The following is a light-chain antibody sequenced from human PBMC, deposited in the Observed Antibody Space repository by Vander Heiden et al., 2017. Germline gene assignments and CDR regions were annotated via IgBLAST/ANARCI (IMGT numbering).Light chain of an antibody. V-gene: IGKV3-11*01. CDR3: QRRSNWPRLS. CDR2: DGY. CDR1: HSVGTY. J-gene: IGKJ4*01. Sequence: VVLTQSPVTLSLSPGERATLSCRASHSVGTYLAWYQQKPGRAPRLLIHDGYDRDSGIPPRFSGSESGTDFTLTISSLEPEDFATYYCQRRSNWPRLSFGGGTKVEIK.